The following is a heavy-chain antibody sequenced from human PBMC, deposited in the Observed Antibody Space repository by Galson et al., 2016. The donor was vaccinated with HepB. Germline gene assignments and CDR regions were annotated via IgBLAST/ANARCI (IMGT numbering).Heavy chain of an antibody. CDR2: ISSTSSYI. Sequence: SLRLSCAASGFTFSRYGMNWVRRAPGKGLEWLSYISSTSSYIYYADSVKGRLTISRDNAKNSLYLQMHSLRADDTAVYCCAREDGRGYCTGGSCLLKDGFDIWGQGTLVTVSA. D-gene: IGHD2-15*01. V-gene: IGHV3-21*05. J-gene: IGHJ3*02. CDR3: AREDGRGYCTGGSCLLKDGFDI. CDR1: GFTFSRYG.